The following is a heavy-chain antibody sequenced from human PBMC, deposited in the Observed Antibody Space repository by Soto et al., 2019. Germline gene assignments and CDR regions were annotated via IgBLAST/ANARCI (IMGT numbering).Heavy chain of an antibody. CDR2: ISISGDNT. V-gene: IGHV3-23*01. Sequence: GGSLRLSCAASGFTFSSYAMSWVRQAPGKGLEWVSAISISGDNTYYADSVKGRFTISRDNSKNTLYLQVNSLRAEDTAVYYCANYVDTNLDGYWGPGTLVTVSS. D-gene: IGHD5-18*01. CDR1: GFTFSSYA. J-gene: IGHJ4*02. CDR3: ANYVDTNLDGY.